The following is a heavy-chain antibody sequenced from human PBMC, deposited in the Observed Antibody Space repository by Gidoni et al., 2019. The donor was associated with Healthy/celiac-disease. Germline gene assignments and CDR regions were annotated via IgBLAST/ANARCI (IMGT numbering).Heavy chain of an antibody. D-gene: IGHD6-19*01. V-gene: IGHV1-69*01. CDR3: ARTGIAVAGTRFDP. CDR1: GGTFRSYA. J-gene: IGHJ5*02. Sequence: QVQLVQSGAEVKKPGSAVKVSCKASGGTFRSYAISWVRQAPGQGLEWMGGIIPILGTAHYAQKFQGRVTITADESTSTAYMELSSLRSEDTAVYYCARTGIAVAGTRFDPWGQGTLVTVSS. CDR2: IIPILGTA.